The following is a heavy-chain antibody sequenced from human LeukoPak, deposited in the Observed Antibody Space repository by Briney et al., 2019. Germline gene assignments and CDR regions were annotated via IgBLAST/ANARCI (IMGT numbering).Heavy chain of an antibody. V-gene: IGHV3-48*02. CDR3: ARDRYLENFDY. D-gene: IGHD5-24*01. Sequence: GGSLRLSCAASGFTFSDYNMNWVRQAPGKGLEWVSYLSGSSSTIYYADSVRGRFTISRDNAKNSLYLQMNGLRDEDTAVYYCARDRYLENFDYWGQGTMVTVSS. J-gene: IGHJ4*02. CDR2: LSGSSSTI. CDR1: GFTFSDYN.